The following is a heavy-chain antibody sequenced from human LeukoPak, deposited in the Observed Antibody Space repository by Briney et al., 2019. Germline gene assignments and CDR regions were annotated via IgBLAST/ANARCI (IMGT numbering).Heavy chain of an antibody. CDR3: ARRYSSGWDFDY. V-gene: IGHV1-2*02. J-gene: IGHJ4*02. CDR1: GYPFPGYY. D-gene: IGHD6-19*01. CDR2: INPNSGGT. Sequence: ASVKVSCKASGYPFPGYYMHWVRQAPGKGLEWMGWINPNSGGTNYAQKFQGRVTMTRDTSISTAYMELSRLRSDDTAVYYCARRYSSGWDFDYWGQGTLVTVSS.